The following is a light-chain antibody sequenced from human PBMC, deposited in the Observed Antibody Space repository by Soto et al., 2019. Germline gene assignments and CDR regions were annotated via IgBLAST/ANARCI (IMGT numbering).Light chain of an antibody. J-gene: IGKJ1*01. CDR1: QSLLHSSGYYF. V-gene: IGKV2-28*01. CDR3: MQALQTRT. Sequence: DIVMTQSPLSLTVTPGEPASISCRSSQSLLHSSGYYFLDWYLQKPGQSPQLLISLGSNRASGVPDRFSGSGSGTDFTLKIGRVEAEDVGIYYCMQALQTRTFGQGTKVEIK. CDR2: LGS.